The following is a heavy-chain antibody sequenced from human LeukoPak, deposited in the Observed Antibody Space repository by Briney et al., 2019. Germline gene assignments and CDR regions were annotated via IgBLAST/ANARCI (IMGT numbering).Heavy chain of an antibody. D-gene: IGHD1-26*01. V-gene: IGHV4-39*01. J-gene: IGHJ4*02. Sequence: SETLSLTCTVSGGSISSSSYYWGWIRQPPGKGLEWIRSIYYSGSTYYNPSLKSRVTLSVDTSKNQFSLKLSSVTAADTAVYYCAWGAGFDYWGQGTLVTVSS. CDR3: AWGAGFDY. CDR1: GGSISSSSYY. CDR2: IYYSGST.